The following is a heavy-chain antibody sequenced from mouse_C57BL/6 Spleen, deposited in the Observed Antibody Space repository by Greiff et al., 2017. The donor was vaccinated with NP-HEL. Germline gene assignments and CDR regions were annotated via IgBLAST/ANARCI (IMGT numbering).Heavy chain of an antibody. CDR2: IYPSDSET. V-gene: IGHV1-61*01. Sequence: QVQLQQPGAELVRPGSSVKLSCKASGYTFTSYWMDWVKQRPGQGLEWIGNIYPSDSETHYNQKFKDKATLTVDKSSSTAYMQLSSLTSEDSAVYYCARLMVTTGYFDYWGQGTTLTVSS. CDR3: ARLMVTTGYFDY. J-gene: IGHJ2*01. D-gene: IGHD2-2*01. CDR1: GYTFTSYW.